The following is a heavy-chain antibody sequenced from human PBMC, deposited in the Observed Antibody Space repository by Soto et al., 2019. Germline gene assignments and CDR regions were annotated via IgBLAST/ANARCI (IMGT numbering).Heavy chain of an antibody. CDR3: ARHASRGYSSSWYFED. CDR1: GGSVGSSSYY. CDR2: TYYSTGT. Sequence: SETLSLTCNVSGGSVGSSSYYWGWIRQAPGKGLEWIVSTYYSTGTYYNPSLKSRVTTSLDASKNQFSLTVTSVTAADTAIYYCARHASRGYSSSWYFEDWGQGXPVTVSS. J-gene: IGHJ4*02. V-gene: IGHV4-39*01. D-gene: IGHD6-13*01.